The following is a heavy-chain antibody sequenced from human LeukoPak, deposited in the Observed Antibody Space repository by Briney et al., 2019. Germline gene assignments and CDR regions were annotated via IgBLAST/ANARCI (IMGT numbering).Heavy chain of an antibody. CDR2: IYYSGIT. D-gene: IGHD1-26*01. V-gene: IGHV4-59*01. CDR1: GGSISSYY. J-gene: IGHJ3*02. Sequence: SETLSLTCTVSGGSISSYYWNWIRQPPGKGLEWIGYIYYSGITNYNPSLKSRVTISVDTSKSQFSLKLSSVTGADTAVYYCARAGRWEGRPHAFDIWGQETMVTVSS. CDR3: ARAGRWEGRPHAFDI.